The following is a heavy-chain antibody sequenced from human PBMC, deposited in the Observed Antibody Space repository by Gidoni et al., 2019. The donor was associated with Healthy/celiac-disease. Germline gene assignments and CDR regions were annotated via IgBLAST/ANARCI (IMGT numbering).Heavy chain of an antibody. CDR3: AKSPTSLLAARPTSFDY. J-gene: IGHJ4*02. V-gene: IGHV3-23*01. CDR1: GFTFSSYA. Sequence: EVQLLESGGGLVQPGGSLRLSCAASGFTFSSYAMSWVRQAPGKGLEWVSAISGSGGSTYYADSVKGRFTISRDNSKNTLYLQMNSLRAEDTAVYYCAKSPTSLLAARPTSFDYWGQGTLVTVSS. CDR2: ISGSGGST. D-gene: IGHD6-6*01.